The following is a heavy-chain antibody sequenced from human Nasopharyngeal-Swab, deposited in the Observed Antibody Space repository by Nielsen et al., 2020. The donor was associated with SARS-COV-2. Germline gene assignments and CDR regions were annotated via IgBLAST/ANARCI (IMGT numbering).Heavy chain of an antibody. V-gene: IGHV3-33*01. D-gene: IGHD5-24*01. CDR3: ARDDGYTGNDY. CDR2: IWYDGSKK. Sequence: GGSLRLSCAASGFSFNSYGMHWVRQAPGKGLEWVAVIWYDGSKKYYTDSVKGRFTISRDNSKNTLFLQMNSLRAEDTAIYYCARDDGYTGNDYWGQGTLVTVSS. J-gene: IGHJ4*02. CDR1: GFSFNSYG.